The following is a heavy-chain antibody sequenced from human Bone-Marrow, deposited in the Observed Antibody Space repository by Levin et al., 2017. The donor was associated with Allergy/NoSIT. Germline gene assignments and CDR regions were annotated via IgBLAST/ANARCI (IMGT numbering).Heavy chain of an antibody. Sequence: SQTLSLTCSVSGYPITSGHYWGWIRQFSGKGLEWIGSTYHTGRAFYNPSLRSRVTISVDTAMNQFSLELASVTAADTAIYYCANPWILEATRKVDYWGQGILVSVS. CDR3: ANPWILEATRKVDY. V-gene: IGHV4-38-2*02. CDR1: GYPITSGHY. J-gene: IGHJ4*02. D-gene: IGHD1-26*01. CDR2: TYHTGRA.